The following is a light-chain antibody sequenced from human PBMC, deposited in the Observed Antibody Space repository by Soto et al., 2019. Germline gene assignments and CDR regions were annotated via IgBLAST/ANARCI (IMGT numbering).Light chain of an antibody. CDR2: GAS. CDR1: QSVSSSY. CDR3: QQYDSSSWT. V-gene: IGKV3-20*01. J-gene: IGKJ1*01. Sequence: ENVLTQSPGTLSLSPGERATLSCRASQSVSSSYLVWYQQKPGQAPRLLIYGASSRATGIPDRFSGSGSGTDFTLTISRLEPEDFAVYYCQQYDSSSWTFGQGTKVEIK.